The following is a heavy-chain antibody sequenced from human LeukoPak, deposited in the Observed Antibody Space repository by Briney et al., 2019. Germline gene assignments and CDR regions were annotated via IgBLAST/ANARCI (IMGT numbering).Heavy chain of an antibody. CDR3: ARSAGGGTPDPLDV. CDR1: GFIFKSYS. J-gene: IGHJ3*01. V-gene: IGHV3-30-3*01. D-gene: IGHD3-16*01. CDR2: ISYDGSNK. Sequence: GGSLRLSCAASGFIFKSYSLHWVRQAPGKGLEWVAGISYDGSNKYGDSVKGRFTISRDNSKNTLYLQMNRLKPEDTAVYYCARSAGGGTPDPLDVWGQGKIVIVSS.